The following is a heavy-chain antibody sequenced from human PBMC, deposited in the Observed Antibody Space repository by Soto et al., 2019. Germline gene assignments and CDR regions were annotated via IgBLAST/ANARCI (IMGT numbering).Heavy chain of an antibody. V-gene: IGHV4-31*03. CDR1: GVSISSGAYF. J-gene: IGHJ3*01. D-gene: IGHD1-1*01. CDR2: FYDSETS. CDR3: ARGPPPYTVVKSGVFDL. Sequence: QVQLQESGPGLVKPSQTLSLTCTVSGVSISSGAYFWTWILQVPGKGLEWIGYFYDSETSLYNPSLQSRVTISVETSENHVSLRLTSVTAADTAVYYCARGPPPYTVVKSGVFDLWGQGTMVIVS.